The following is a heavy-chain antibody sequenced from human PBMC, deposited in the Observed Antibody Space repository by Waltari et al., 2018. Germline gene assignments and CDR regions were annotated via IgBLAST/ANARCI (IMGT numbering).Heavy chain of an antibody. CDR3: ARGQRAIYDFWSGYPDWFDP. Sequence: QVQLQQWGAGLLKPSETLSLTCAVYGGSFSGYYWSWIRQPPGKGLEWIGENNHSGSTNYNPSLKSRVTISVDTSKNQFSLKLSSVTAADTAVYYCARGQRAIYDFWSGYPDWFDPWGQGTLVTVSS. J-gene: IGHJ5*02. D-gene: IGHD3-3*01. V-gene: IGHV4-34*01. CDR1: GGSFSGYY. CDR2: NNHSGST.